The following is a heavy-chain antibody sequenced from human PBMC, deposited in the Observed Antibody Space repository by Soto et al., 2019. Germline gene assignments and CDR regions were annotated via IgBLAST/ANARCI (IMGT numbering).Heavy chain of an antibody. Sequence: SETLSLTCAVSGGSISSGGYSWSWIRQPPGKGLEWIGYIYHSGSTYYNPSLKSRVTISVDRSKNQFSLKLSSVTAADTAVYYCARVQDYYDSSGYYYYYYGMDVWGQGTTVTVSS. CDR3: ARVQDYYDSSGYYYYYYGMDV. J-gene: IGHJ6*02. CDR2: IYHSGST. V-gene: IGHV4-30-2*01. CDR1: GGSISSGGYS. D-gene: IGHD3-22*01.